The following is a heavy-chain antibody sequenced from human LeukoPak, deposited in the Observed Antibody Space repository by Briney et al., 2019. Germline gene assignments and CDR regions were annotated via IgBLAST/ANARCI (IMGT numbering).Heavy chain of an antibody. V-gene: IGHV3-23*01. CDR2: ISGSGGST. D-gene: IGHD2-15*01. J-gene: IGHJ4*02. CDR1: GFTFSSYA. CDR3: AKRPYCSGGSCYPFDY. Sequence: GGSLRLSXAASGFTFSSYAMSWVRQAPGKGLEWVSAISGSGGSTYYADSVKGRFTISRDNSKNTLYLQMNSLRAEDTAVYYCAKRPYCSGGSCYPFDYWGQGTLSPSPQ.